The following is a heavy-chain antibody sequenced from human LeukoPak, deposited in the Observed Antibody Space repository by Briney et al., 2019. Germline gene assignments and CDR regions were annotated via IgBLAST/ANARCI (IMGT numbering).Heavy chain of an antibody. CDR3: ARSGPYYYGSGSYYPDY. V-gene: IGHV4-4*07. CDR2: IYTSGST. Sequence: KPSETLSLTCTVSGGSISSYYWSWIRQPAGKGLEWIGRIYTSGSTNYNPSLKSRATMSVDTSKNQFSLKLSSVTAADTAVYYCARSGPYYYGSGSYYPDYWGQGTLVTVSS. CDR1: GGSISSYY. D-gene: IGHD3-10*01. J-gene: IGHJ4*02.